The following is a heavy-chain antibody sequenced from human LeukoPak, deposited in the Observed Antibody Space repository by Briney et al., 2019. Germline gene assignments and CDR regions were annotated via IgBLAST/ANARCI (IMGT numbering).Heavy chain of an antibody. V-gene: IGHV4-39*07. Sequence: SETLSLTCSVSGDSISTSSSYWGWIRQPPGKGLEWIGSIYYSGSTYYNTSLKSRVTISVDTSKNQFSLKLSSVTAADTAVYYCAREINVGGSYYEPWGQGTLVTVSS. CDR3: AREINVGGSYYEP. CDR1: GDSISTSSSY. D-gene: IGHD1-26*01. J-gene: IGHJ4*02. CDR2: IYYSGST.